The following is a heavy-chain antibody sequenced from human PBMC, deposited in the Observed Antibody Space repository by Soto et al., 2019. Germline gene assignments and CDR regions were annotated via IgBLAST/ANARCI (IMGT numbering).Heavy chain of an antibody. V-gene: IGHV4-39*01. Sequence: SETLSLTCTVSGGSISSSSYYWGWIRQPPGKGLEWIGSIYYSGSTYYNPSLKSRVTISVDTSKNQFSLKLSSVTAADTAVYYCASAGAVYYYGMDVWGQGTTVTVSS. CDR1: GGSISSSSYY. CDR3: ASAGAVYYYGMDV. CDR2: IYYSGST. D-gene: IGHD3-10*01. J-gene: IGHJ6*02.